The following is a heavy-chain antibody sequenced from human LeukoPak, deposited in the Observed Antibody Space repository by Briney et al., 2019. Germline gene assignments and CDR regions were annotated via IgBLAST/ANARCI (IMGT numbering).Heavy chain of an antibody. D-gene: IGHD1-26*01. V-gene: IGHV3-15*01. CDR2: IKSKTDGGTT. CDR1: GFTFTNAW. Sequence: PGGSLRLSCAASGFTFTNAWMNWVRQAPGKGLEWVGRIKSKTDGGTTDYAAPVKGRFTISRDDSKNTLFLQMNSLKTEDTAVYYCTAGVISGSRGIDYWGQGTLVTVSS. J-gene: IGHJ4*02. CDR3: TAGVISGSRGIDY.